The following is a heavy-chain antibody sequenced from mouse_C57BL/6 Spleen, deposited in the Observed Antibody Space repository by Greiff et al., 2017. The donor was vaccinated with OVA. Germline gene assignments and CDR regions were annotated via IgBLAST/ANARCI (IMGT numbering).Heavy chain of an antibody. V-gene: IGHV5-4*01. CDR1: GFTFSSYA. J-gene: IGHJ4*01. D-gene: IGHD2-3*01. CDR2: ISDGGSYT. Sequence: EVMLVESGGGLVKPGGSLKLSCAASGFTFSSYAMSWVRQTPEKRLEWVATISDGGSYTYYPDNVKGRFTISRDNAKNNLYLQMSHLKSEDTAMYYCAREDGYYVNAMDYWGQGTSVTVSS. CDR3: AREDGYYVNAMDY.